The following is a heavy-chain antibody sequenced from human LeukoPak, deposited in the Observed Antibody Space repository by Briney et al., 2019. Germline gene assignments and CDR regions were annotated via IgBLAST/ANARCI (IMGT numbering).Heavy chain of an antibody. Sequence: ASVKVSCKASGYTFTGYYMHWVRQDPGQGLEWMGWISAYNGNTNYAQKLQSRVTMTTDTSTSTAYMELRSLRSDDTAVYYCARDRYCSSTSCYMLASGYFDYWGQGTLVTVSS. J-gene: IGHJ4*02. CDR3: ARDRYCSSTSCYMLASGYFDY. D-gene: IGHD2-2*02. V-gene: IGHV1-18*04. CDR2: ISAYNGNT. CDR1: GYTFTGYY.